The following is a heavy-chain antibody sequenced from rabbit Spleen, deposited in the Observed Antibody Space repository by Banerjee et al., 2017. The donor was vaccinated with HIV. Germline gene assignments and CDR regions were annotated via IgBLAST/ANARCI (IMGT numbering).Heavy chain of an antibody. CDR3: ARGNDGGSDYALYYGMDL. CDR1: GFGFSSSCW. Sequence: QGQLKETGGGLVQPGGSLTLSCKASGFGFSSSCWMCWVRQVPGKGLEWIACINAITGKAVYASWAKGRFTFSKTSSTTVTLQMTSLTAADTATYFSARGNDGGSDYALYYGMDLWGPGTLVTVS. V-gene: IGHV1S45*01. D-gene: IGHD8-1*01. J-gene: IGHJ6*01. CDR2: INAITGKA.